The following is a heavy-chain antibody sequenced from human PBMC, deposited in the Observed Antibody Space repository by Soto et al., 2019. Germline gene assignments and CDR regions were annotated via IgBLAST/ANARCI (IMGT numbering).Heavy chain of an antibody. Sequence: QVQLQESGPGLVKPSQTLSLTCTVSGGSISSGGYYWSWIRQHPGKGLEWIGYIYYSGSTYYNPSLKSRVTLSVDTSKNQFSLKLSSVTAADTAVYYCARERTAMDARWFDYWGQGTLVTVSS. D-gene: IGHD5-18*01. CDR2: IYYSGST. V-gene: IGHV4-31*03. J-gene: IGHJ4*02. CDR1: GGSISSGGYY. CDR3: ARERTAMDARWFDY.